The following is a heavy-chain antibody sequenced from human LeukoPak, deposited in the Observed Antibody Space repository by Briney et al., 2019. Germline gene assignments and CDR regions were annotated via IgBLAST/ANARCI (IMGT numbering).Heavy chain of an antibody. CDR3: ARGGDSYGFISLEMAFDI. V-gene: IGHV4-30-4*07. Sequence: PSQTLSLTCAVSGGSISSGGYSWSWIRQPPGKGLEWIGYIYYSGSTYYNPSLKSRVTISVDTSKNQFSLKLSSVTAADTAVYYCARGGDSYGFISLEMAFDIWGQGTMVTVSS. CDR1: GGSISSGGYS. D-gene: IGHD5-18*01. J-gene: IGHJ3*02. CDR2: IYYSGST.